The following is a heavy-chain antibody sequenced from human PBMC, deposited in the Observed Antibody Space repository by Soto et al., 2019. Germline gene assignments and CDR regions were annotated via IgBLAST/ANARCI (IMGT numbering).Heavy chain of an antibody. J-gene: IGHJ2*01. CDR3: ARFLGNWYFAL. Sequence: QVQLVQSGAEVKKPGSSMKVSCKASGGTFNNCGVSWVRQAPGQGLEWMGGIIPIFNTLNYAQRFLGRLTISADESATTVYMERSSLTSEDTAVYYCARFLGNWYFALWGRGTLVTVSS. D-gene: IGHD3-16*01. CDR1: GGTFNNCG. V-gene: IGHV1-69*01. CDR2: IIPIFNTL.